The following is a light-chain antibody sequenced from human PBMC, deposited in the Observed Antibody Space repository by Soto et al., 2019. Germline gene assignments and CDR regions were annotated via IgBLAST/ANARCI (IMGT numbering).Light chain of an antibody. V-gene: IGKV3-15*01. Sequence: EIGITQSPATLSVSPGQRATLSCRASQSVSSNLAWYQQKPGQAPMLLIYGASTRATGIPARFSGSRSGTEFTLTISSLQSEDFAVYYCQQYNNWHTFGQGTKVDIK. J-gene: IGKJ1*01. CDR1: QSVSSN. CDR3: QQYNNWHT. CDR2: GAS.